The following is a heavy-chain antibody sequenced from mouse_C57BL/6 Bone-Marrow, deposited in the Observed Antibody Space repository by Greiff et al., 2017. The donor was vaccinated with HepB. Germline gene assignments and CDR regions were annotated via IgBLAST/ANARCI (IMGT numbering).Heavy chain of an antibody. D-gene: IGHD1-1*01. CDR3: ASFSTSPFAY. CDR1: GYTFTDYY. J-gene: IGHJ3*01. V-gene: IGHV1-19*01. Sequence: VQLQQSGPVLVKPGASVKMSCKASGYTFTDYYMNWVKQSHGKSLEWIGVINPYNGGTSYNQKFKGKATLTVDKSSSTAYMELNSLTSEDSAVYYCASFSTSPFAYWGQGTLVTVSA. CDR2: INPYNGGT.